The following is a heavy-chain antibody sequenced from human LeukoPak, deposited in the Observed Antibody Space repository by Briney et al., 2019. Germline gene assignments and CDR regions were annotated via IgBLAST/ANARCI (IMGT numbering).Heavy chain of an antibody. D-gene: IGHD6-19*01. J-gene: IGHJ4*02. CDR1: GYSISSGYY. Sequence: SETLSLTCTVSGYSISSGYYWGWIRQPPGKGLEWIGSIYYSGNTYYNPSLKSRVTISIDTSKNQFSLKLSSVTAADTAVYYCARGGSSGWPDLFDYWGQGTLVTVSS. CDR3: ARGGSSGWPDLFDY. V-gene: IGHV4-38-2*02. CDR2: IYYSGNT.